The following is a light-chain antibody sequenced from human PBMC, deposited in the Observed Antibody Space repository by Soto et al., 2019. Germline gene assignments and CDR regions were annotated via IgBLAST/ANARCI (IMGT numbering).Light chain of an antibody. Sequence: EIVLTQSPGTMSLSPGERATLSCRASQSVSNNYLALYQQKRGQAPRLLISGASRRATGMPDRFSGSGSGTDFTISITRLEPEDFAVYYCQQYGTSPQTFGQGTKVEIK. CDR3: QQYGTSPQT. V-gene: IGKV3-20*01. J-gene: IGKJ1*01. CDR2: GAS. CDR1: QSVSNNY.